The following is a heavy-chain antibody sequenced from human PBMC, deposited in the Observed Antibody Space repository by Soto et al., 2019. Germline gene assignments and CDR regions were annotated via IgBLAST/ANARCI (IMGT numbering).Heavy chain of an antibody. CDR3: AEGKGVFNWATSYFDY. Sequence: PGGSLRLSCAASGFTFSNYAMHWVRQAPGKGLEWVALTSYDGNNEYYTDSVKGRFTISRDNSKNTLFLQMNSPRPEDTAVYYCAEGKGVFNWATSYFDYWGQGALVTVSS. CDR1: GFTFSNYA. D-gene: IGHD1-1*01. CDR2: TSYDGNNE. J-gene: IGHJ4*02. V-gene: IGHV3-30*18.